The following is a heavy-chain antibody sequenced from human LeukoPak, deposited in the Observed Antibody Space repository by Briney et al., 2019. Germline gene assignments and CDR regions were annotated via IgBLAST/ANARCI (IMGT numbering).Heavy chain of an antibody. CDR1: GFTISSYA. CDR2: ISGSGGST. Sequence: PGGSLRLSCAASGFTISSYAMSWVRQAPGKGLEWVSAISGSGGSTYYADSVKGRFTISRHNSKNTLYLQMNSLRAEDTAVYYCARKVGPHGAFDIWGQGTMVTVSP. D-gene: IGHD2-2*01. J-gene: IGHJ3*02. V-gene: IGHV3-23*01. CDR3: ARKVGPHGAFDI.